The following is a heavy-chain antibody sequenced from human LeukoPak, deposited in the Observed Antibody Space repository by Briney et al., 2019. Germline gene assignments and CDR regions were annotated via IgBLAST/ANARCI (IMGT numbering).Heavy chain of an antibody. V-gene: IGHV1-69*06. CDR3: ASQPGSGSYRFDY. D-gene: IGHD3-10*01. Sequence: ASVKVSCKASGGTFSSYAISWVRQAPGQGLEWMGGIIPIFGTANYAQKFQGRVTITADKSTSTAYMELSSLRSEDTAVYYCASQPGSGSYRFDYWGQGTLVTVSS. J-gene: IGHJ4*02. CDR2: IIPIFGTA. CDR1: GGTFSSYA.